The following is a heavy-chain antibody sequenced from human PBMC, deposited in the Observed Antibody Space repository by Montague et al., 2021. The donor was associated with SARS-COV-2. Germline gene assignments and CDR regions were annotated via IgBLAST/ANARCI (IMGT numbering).Heavy chain of an antibody. V-gene: IGHV4-59*02. CDR1: GSSVRGYY. Sequence: SETLSLTCIVSGSSVRGYYWSWIRQPPGKGLEWIGYIYDSGSTNYNPSLKSRVTISVDTSKNQFSLKLSSVTAADTAVYYCARENTVTTFGGPYYIDSWGQGTPVTVSA. CDR2: IYDSGST. D-gene: IGHD4-17*01. J-gene: IGHJ4*02. CDR3: ARENTVTTFGGPYYIDS.